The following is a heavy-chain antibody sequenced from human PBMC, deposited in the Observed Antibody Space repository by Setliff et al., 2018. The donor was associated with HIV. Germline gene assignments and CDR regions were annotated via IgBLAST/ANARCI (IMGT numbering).Heavy chain of an antibody. V-gene: IGHV4-59*01. CDR1: GGSISSYY. J-gene: IGHJ6*02. D-gene: IGHD3-22*01. Sequence: SETLSLTCTVSGGSISSYYWSWIRQPPGKGLEWIGYIYYSGSTNYNPSLKSRVTISVDTSKNQFSLKLSSVTAADTAVYYCARGGGFWYYDSSGYGGRLYYYYGMDVWGQGTTVTVS. CDR3: ARGGGFWYYDSSGYGGRLYYYYGMDV. CDR2: IYYSGST.